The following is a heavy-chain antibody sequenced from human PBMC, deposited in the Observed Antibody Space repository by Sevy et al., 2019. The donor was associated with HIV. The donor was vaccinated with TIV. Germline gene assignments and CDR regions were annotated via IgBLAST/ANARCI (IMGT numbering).Heavy chain of an antibody. D-gene: IGHD6-6*01. CDR3: ARISSSPRAYYYYFGMDV. CDR2: IYPGDSGT. CDR1: EYNFTNYW. Sequence: GESLKISCKGSEYNFTNYWIGWVRQMPGKGLEWMGIIYPGDSGTRYSPSFQDQVTISADKSIGTAYLQWNSLKASDTAMYYCARISSSPRAYYYYFGMDVWGQGTTVTVSS. V-gene: IGHV5-51*01. J-gene: IGHJ6*02.